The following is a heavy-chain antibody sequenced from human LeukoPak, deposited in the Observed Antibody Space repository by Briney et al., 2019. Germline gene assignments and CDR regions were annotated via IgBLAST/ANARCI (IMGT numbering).Heavy chain of an antibody. D-gene: IGHD4-17*01. CDR1: GGSISSYY. CDR3: ARTGSTVTMLYPFDH. Sequence: SETLSLTCTVSGGSISSYYWSWIRQAPGKGLEWIGYIYYSGSTNYNPSLKSRVSISVDTSKNQFSLKLSSVTAADTAVYYCARTGSTVTMLYPFDHWGQGTLVTVSS. CDR2: IYYSGST. V-gene: IGHV4-59*01. J-gene: IGHJ4*02.